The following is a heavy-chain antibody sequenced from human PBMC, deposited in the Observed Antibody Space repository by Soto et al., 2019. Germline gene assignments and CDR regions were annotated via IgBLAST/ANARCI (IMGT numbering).Heavy chain of an antibody. D-gene: IGHD3-10*01. Sequence: PGGSLRLSCAASGFTFSSYAMHWVRQAPGKGLEWVAVISYDGSNKYYADSVKGRSTISRDNSKNTLYLQMNSLRAEDTAVYYCAREIGSGRLFDYWGQGTLVTVSS. CDR1: GFTFSSYA. CDR2: ISYDGSNK. J-gene: IGHJ4*02. V-gene: IGHV3-30-3*01. CDR3: AREIGSGRLFDY.